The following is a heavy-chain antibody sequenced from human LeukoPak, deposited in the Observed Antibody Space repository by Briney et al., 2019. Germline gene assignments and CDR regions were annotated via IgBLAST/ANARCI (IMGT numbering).Heavy chain of an antibody. CDR1: GGTFSSYA. D-gene: IGHD1-26*01. J-gene: IGHJ4*02. Sequence: ASVKVSCKASGGTFSSYAISWVRQAPGQGLEWMGGIIPIFGTANYAQKFQGRVTITADKSTSTAYMELSSLRSEDTAVYYCARVRLGRPPIVGATGYFDYWGQGTLVTVSS. CDR3: ARVRLGRPPIVGATGYFDY. V-gene: IGHV1-69*06. CDR2: IIPIFGTA.